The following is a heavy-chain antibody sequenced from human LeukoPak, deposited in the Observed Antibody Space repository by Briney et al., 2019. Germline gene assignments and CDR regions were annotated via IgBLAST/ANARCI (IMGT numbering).Heavy chain of an antibody. CDR2: IYSGGSA. Sequence: GGSLRLSCAASGFTVSYNYMSWVRQAPGKGLKWVSIIYSGGSAYYADSVKGRFTISRDNAKNSLYLQMNSLRAEDTAVYYCARDVSSYYYYYMDVWGKGTTVTVSS. CDR1: GFTVSYNY. V-gene: IGHV3-66*01. J-gene: IGHJ6*03. CDR3: ARDVSSYYYYYMDV. D-gene: IGHD2-8*01.